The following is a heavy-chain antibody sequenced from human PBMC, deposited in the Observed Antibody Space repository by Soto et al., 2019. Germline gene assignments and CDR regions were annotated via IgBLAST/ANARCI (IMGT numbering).Heavy chain of an antibody. CDR2: IDYNGVT. CDR3: GRVMIGTSRHTDSDY. V-gene: IGHV4-39*01. D-gene: IGHD2-2*01. J-gene: IGHJ4*02. CDR1: GASSSSRDYY. Sequence: SETLSLTCSVSGASSSSRDYYWGWIRQTPGKGLEWIGSIDYNGVTYYNPSLKSRVTVSKDTSKNQFSLKVASVTAADTAIYYCGRVMIGTSRHTDSDYWGQGTQVTVSS.